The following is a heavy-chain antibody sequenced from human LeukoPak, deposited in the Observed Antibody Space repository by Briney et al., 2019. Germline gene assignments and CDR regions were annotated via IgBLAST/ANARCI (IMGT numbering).Heavy chain of an antibody. CDR3: ARGVGYYDSSGTIDY. CDR1: GFTFSSYG. J-gene: IGHJ4*02. CDR2: VWYDGSKK. Sequence: GGSLRLSCAASGFTFSSYGMHWVRQAPGKGLEWVAVVWYDGSKKYSADSVKGRITISRDDSKNTLYLQMNSLRAEDTAVHYCARGVGYYDSSGTIDYWGQGTPVTVSS. V-gene: IGHV3-33*01. D-gene: IGHD3-22*01.